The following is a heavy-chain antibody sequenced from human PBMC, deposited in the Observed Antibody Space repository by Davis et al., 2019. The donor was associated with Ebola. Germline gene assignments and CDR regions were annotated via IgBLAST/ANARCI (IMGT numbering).Heavy chain of an antibody. J-gene: IGHJ4*02. Sequence: GESLKISCAASGLTFNSHAMSWVRQAPGKGLEWVSVISATGVSTYSIDSVKGRFIISRDNSKNTLYLQMNSLRAEDTAVYYCVSHLGYSSSHIDYWGQGTVVTVSS. V-gene: IGHV3-23*01. CDR3: VSHLGYSSSHIDY. CDR2: ISATGVST. CDR1: GLTFNSHA. D-gene: IGHD6-6*01.